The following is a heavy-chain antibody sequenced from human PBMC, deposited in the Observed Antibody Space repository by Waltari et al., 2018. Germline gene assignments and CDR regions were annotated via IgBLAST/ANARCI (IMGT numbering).Heavy chain of an antibody. CDR1: GFTFSYYW. Sequence: EVQLVESGGGLVQPGGSLRLSCAASGFTFSYYWMHWFRQAPGKGLVWVSRISSDGSSTSYADSVKGRFTISRDNAKNTLYLQMNSLRAEDTAVYYCARDGYSYGLGTFDIWGQGTMVTVSS. CDR2: ISSDGSST. J-gene: IGHJ3*02. V-gene: IGHV3-74*01. D-gene: IGHD5-18*01. CDR3: ARDGYSYGLGTFDI.